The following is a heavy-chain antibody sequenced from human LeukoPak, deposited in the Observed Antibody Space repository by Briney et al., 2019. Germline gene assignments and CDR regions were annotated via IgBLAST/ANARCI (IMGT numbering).Heavy chain of an antibody. Sequence: VASVKVSCKASGYTFTSYGISWVRQAPGQGLEWMGWISAYNGNTNYAQKLQGRVTMTTDTSTSTAYMELRSLRSDDTAVYYCARALAVTGRGPRDFDFWGQGTLVTVSS. D-gene: IGHD6-19*01. CDR3: ARALAVTGRGPRDFDF. CDR1: GYTFTSYG. J-gene: IGHJ4*02. V-gene: IGHV1-18*01. CDR2: ISAYNGNT.